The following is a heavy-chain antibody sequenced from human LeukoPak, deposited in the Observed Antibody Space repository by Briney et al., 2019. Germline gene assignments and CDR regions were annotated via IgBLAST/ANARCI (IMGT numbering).Heavy chain of an antibody. J-gene: IGHJ4*02. CDR3: ARGHPGVPTHFDY. CDR1: GGTFSSYA. D-gene: IGHD2-15*01. V-gene: IGHV1-69*05. CDR2: IIPIFGTA. Sequence: ASVKASCKASGGTFSSYAISWVRQAPGQGLEWMGGIIPIFGTANYAQKFQGRVTITTDESTSTAYMELSSLRSEDTAVYYCARGHPGVPTHFDYWGQGTLVTVSS.